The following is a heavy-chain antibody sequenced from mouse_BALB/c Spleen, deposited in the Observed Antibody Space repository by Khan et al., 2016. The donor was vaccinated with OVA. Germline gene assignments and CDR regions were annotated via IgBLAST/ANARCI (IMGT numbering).Heavy chain of an antibody. D-gene: IGHD1-1*01. CDR1: GYTFTSYV. CDR2: IYPFNDAT. CDR3: APVGSYYVSFVY. J-gene: IGHJ3*01. Sequence: VQLQQPGPEVVKPGASVKMSCKASGYTFTSYVMHWVKQKPGQGLEWIGYIYPFNDATKFNEKFNGKATLTSDKSSSTAYMELSSLTSEDSAVYYRAPVGSYYVSFVYWGQGTLVTVSA. V-gene: IGHV1S136*01.